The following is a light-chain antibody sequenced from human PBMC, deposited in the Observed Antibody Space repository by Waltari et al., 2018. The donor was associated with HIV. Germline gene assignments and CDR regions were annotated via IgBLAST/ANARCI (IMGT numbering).Light chain of an antibody. Sequence: EIVLTQSPGTLSLSPGERATLSCRASPSVSSRYLAWYQQKPGQAPRLLIYGASSRATGIPDRFSGSGSGTDFTLTISRLEPEDFAVYYCQQYSSSPLTFGGGTKVEIK. V-gene: IGKV3-20*01. CDR1: PSVSSRY. J-gene: IGKJ4*01. CDR2: GAS. CDR3: QQYSSSPLT.